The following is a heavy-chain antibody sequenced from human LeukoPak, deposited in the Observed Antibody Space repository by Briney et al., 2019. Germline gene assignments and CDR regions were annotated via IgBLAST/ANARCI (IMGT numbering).Heavy chain of an antibody. J-gene: IGHJ4*02. CDR3: ARDRARVTGSGYYDY. CDR1: GFSVSDYY. D-gene: IGHD3-22*01. V-gene: IGHV3-11*04. CDR2: ISSSGSKI. Sequence: GGSLRLSCAASGFSVSDYYMNWVRQAPGKGLEWVSYISSSGSKIYYADSVKGRFTISRGNAKNSLYLQMNSLRAEDTAVYYCARDRARVTGSGYYDYWGQGTLVTVSS.